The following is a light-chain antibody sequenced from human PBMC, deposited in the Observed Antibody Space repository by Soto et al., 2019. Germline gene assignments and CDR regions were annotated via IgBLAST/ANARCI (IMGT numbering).Light chain of an antibody. V-gene: IGKV3-20*01. Sequence: EIVLTQSPGTLSLSPGERATLSCRASQSVSSSYLAWYQQKPGQAPRLLIYGASSRATGIPDRFSGSGSGTDLTLTISRLEPEDFAVYYCQQYGSLRTFGQGTKVDIK. CDR3: QQYGSLRT. J-gene: IGKJ1*01. CDR1: QSVSSSY. CDR2: GAS.